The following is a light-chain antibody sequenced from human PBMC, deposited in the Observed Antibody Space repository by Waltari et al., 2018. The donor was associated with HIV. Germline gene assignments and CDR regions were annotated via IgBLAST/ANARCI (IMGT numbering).Light chain of an antibody. CDR1: TIADKI. V-gene: IGLV3-21*02. CDR2: DNV. CDR3: QVWDKENDHECVF. J-gene: IGLJ2*01. Sequence: YVLTQPPSVSVAPGSTATITCGRETIADKILHWYPQRPAQAPTLFLYDNVKRPAEIPERFSASNSGDTATLAISRVETGDEADFYCQVWDKENDHECVFFGGGTQLVVL.